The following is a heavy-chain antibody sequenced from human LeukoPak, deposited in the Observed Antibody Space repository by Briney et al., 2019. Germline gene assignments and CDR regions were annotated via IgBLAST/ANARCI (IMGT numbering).Heavy chain of an antibody. CDR3: ARDAVDTANAV. CDR2: INSDGSIT. V-gene: IGHV3-74*01. D-gene: IGHD5-18*01. CDR1: GFTFTTYW. J-gene: IGHJ6*02. Sequence: GGSLRLSCAASGFTFTTYWMHWVRQASGKGLVWVSHINSDGSITSYADSVKGRFTISRDNAKNTLYLQMNSLRAEDTAVYYCARDAVDTANAVWGQGTTVTVSS.